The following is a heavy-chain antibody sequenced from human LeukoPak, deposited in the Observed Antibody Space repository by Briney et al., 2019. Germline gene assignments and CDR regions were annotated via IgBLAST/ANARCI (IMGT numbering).Heavy chain of an antibody. CDR2: IYYSGST. D-gene: IGHD3-16*01. CDR3: VREGEWALPFDY. Sequence: PSETLSLTCTVSGGSISSYYWSWIRQPPGKGPEWIGYIYYSGSTNYNPSPKSRVTISVDTSKNQFSLKLSSVTAADTAVYFCVREGEWALPFDYWGQGTLVTVSS. J-gene: IGHJ4*02. CDR1: GGSISSYY. V-gene: IGHV4-59*08.